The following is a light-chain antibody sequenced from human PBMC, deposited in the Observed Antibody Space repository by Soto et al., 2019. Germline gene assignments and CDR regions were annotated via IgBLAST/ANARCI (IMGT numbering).Light chain of an antibody. J-gene: IGKJ5*01. CDR3: QQRSIWPT. V-gene: IGKV3-11*01. CDR1: QSVSNF. CDR2: DAS. Sequence: EIVLTQSPATLSLSPGERATLSCRASQSVSNFLAWYQQKPGQAPRLLIYDASSRATGIPARFSGSGSGTKFTLTISSLEPEDSAVYYCQQRSIWPTFGQGTRLQIK.